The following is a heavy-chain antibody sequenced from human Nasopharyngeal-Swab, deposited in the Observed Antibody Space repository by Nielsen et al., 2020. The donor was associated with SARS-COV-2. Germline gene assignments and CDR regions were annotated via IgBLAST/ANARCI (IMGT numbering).Heavy chain of an antibody. D-gene: IGHD6-13*01. V-gene: IGHV1-69*13. CDR1: GGTFSSYA. Sequence: SVKVSCKASGGTFSSYAISWVRQAPGQGLEWMGGIIPIFGTANYAQKFQGRVTITADESTSTAYMELSSLRSEDTAVYYCASPIAAAGQYFDYWGQGTLVTVSS. J-gene: IGHJ4*02. CDR3: ASPIAAAGQYFDY. CDR2: IIPIFGTA.